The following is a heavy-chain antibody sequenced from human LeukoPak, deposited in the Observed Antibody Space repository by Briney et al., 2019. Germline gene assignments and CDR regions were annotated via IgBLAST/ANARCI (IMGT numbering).Heavy chain of an antibody. CDR1: GGSISSYY. V-gene: IGHV4-59*01. CDR3: ARDSSGLRYFDWLPLKPYYYYGMDV. D-gene: IGHD3-9*01. J-gene: IGHJ6*02. Sequence: SETLSLTCTVSGGSISSYYWSWIRQPPGKGLEWIGYIYYSGSTNYNPSLKSRVTISVDTSKNQFSLKLSSVTAADTAVYYCARDSSGLRYFDWLPLKPYYYYGMDVWGQGTTVTVSS. CDR2: IYYSGST.